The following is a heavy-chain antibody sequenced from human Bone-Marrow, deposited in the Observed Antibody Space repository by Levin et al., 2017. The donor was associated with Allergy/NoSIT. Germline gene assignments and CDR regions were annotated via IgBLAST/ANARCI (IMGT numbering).Heavy chain of an antibody. V-gene: IGHV5-51*01. Sequence: GGSLRLSCKGSGYTFTNYWIAWVRQIPGKGLEWMGSFHPADSETKNNPSFQGQVTISADTSTTPAYLQWGSLKASDTAIYYCARHGGFCSGGNCYGGNYYYGVDVWGQGTTVTVSS. CDR3: ARHGGFCSGGNCYGGNYYYGVDV. CDR1: GYTFTNYW. J-gene: IGHJ6*02. D-gene: IGHD2-15*01. CDR2: FHPADSET.